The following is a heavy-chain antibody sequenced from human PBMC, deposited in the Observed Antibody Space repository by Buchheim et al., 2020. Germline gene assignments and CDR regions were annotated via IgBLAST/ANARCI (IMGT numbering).Heavy chain of an antibody. Sequence: EVQLLESGGGLVQPGGSLRLSCAASGFTFSSYAMSWVRQAPGKGLEWVSAISCSGGSTYYADSVKGRFTISRDNSKNTLYLQMNSRRAEDTAVYYCAKMEYYYGSGSSGMDVWGQGTT. CDR3: AKMEYYYGSGSSGMDV. J-gene: IGHJ6*02. D-gene: IGHD3-10*01. CDR2: ISCSGGST. V-gene: IGHV3-23*01. CDR1: GFTFSSYA.